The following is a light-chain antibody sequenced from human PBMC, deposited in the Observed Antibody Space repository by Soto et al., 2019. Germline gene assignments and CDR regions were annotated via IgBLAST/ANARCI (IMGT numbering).Light chain of an antibody. V-gene: IGKV3-20*01. CDR3: QQYGSSPLP. CDR1: QSVRSY. CDR2: DAS. Sequence: EIVLTQSPGTLSLSPGERATLSCRATQSVRSYLAWYQQKPGQAPRLLFSDASSRATGIPDRFSGSGSGTDFTLTISRLEPEDFAVYYCQQYGSSPLPFGQGTKVDIK. J-gene: IGKJ1*01.